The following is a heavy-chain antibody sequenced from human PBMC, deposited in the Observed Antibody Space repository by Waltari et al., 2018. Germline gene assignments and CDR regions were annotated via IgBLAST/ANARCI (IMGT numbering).Heavy chain of an antibody. D-gene: IGHD3-22*01. CDR3: ARGGDSSWPR. CDR1: GVTFDDYG. CDR2: INWKGDKV. V-gene: IGHV3-20*04. J-gene: IGHJ4*02. Sequence: GESGGGVIRPGGSLRISCEASGVTFDDYGMSWVRQGPGKGLEWIAGINWKGDKVAYGDAVRGRFIISRDNAKNLLYLQMNTVGLDDTALYYCARGGDSSWPRWGQGTLVTVSA.